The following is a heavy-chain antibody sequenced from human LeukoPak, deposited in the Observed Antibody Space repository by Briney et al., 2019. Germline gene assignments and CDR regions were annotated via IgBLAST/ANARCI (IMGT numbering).Heavy chain of an antibody. CDR2: VYYSGST. CDR1: GGSISSTTYY. D-gene: IGHD3-10*01. V-gene: IGHV4-39*07. CDR3: ARSPTLYGHFDY. Sequence: KSSETLSLTCTVSGGSISSTTYYWGWIRQPPGKGLEWIGSVYYSGSTYYNPSLKSRVTISLDTSKNQFSLKLNSVTAADTAVYYCARSPTLYGHFDYWGQGTLVTVSS. J-gene: IGHJ4*02.